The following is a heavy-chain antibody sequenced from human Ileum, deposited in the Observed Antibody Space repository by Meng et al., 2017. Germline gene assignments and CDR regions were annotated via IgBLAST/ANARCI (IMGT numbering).Heavy chain of an antibody. CDR2: IYPGDSDT. V-gene: IGHV5-51*01. CDR1: GYSFTSYW. J-gene: IGHJ4*03. D-gene: IGHD6-13*01. Sequence: KVSCKGSGYSFTSYWIGWVRQMPGKGLEWMGSIYPGDSDTRYSPSFQGQVTISADKSISTAYLQWSSLKASDTAMYYSTTYSTGSLIWGQGTMVTVSS. CDR3: TTYSTGSLI.